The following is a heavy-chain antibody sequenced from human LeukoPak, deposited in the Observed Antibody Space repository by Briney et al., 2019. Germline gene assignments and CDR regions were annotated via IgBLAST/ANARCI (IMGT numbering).Heavy chain of an antibody. Sequence: PGGSLRLSCAASGFSFSSYGMNWVRQAPGKGLEWVSLIIGSSGDTFYADSVKGRFTISRDNSKNRLYLQMNSLRAEDTALYYCAKGAYDYIEMGYFDYWGQGTLVTVSS. V-gene: IGHV3-23*01. D-gene: IGHD5-12*01. CDR2: IIGSSGDT. CDR3: AKGAYDYIEMGYFDY. CDR1: GFSFSSYG. J-gene: IGHJ4*02.